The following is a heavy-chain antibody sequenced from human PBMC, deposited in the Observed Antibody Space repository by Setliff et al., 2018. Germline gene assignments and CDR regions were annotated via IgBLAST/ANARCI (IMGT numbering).Heavy chain of an antibody. J-gene: IGHJ3*02. CDR2: VFSGDSDT. V-gene: IGHV5-51*01. CDR1: GYRFTTYW. Sequence: GESLKISCKGSGYRFTTYWIGWVRQMPGKGLEWMGIVFSGDSDTRYSPSFQGEVTMSADKSINTAYLQWSSLKASDTAMYYCARLGAPPAHDAFDIWGQGTMVTV. D-gene: IGHD1-26*01. CDR3: ARLGAPPAHDAFDI.